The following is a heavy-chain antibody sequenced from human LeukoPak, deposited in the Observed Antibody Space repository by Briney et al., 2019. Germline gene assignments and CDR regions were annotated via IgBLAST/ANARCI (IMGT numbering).Heavy chain of an antibody. J-gene: IGHJ4*02. V-gene: IGHV3-7*01. CDR2: INQDGSVK. Sequence: GGSLRLSCAASGFAFSTYWMDWVRQAPGKGLEWVGSINQDGSVKHYVDSVRGRFTISRDNARNSVYLQMSALRVEDTAVYHCTRDFVFWGQGSLVTASS. CDR3: TRDFVF. D-gene: IGHD3-3*01. CDR1: GFAFSTYW.